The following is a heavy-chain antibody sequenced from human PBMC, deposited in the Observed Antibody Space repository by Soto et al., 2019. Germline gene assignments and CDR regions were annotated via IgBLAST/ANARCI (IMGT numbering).Heavy chain of an antibody. V-gene: IGHV4-30-2*01. D-gene: IGHD6-13*01. CDR1: GDSISRGGYS. J-gene: IGHJ6*02. Sequence: SETLSLTCAVSGDSISRGGYSWTWIRQPPGKALEWIGNIYDSGSTSYNPSLKSRVTISVDTSKNQFSLRLTSVTAADTAVYFCARGSSCYYDYGMDVWGQGTTVPVSS. CDR2: IYDSGST. CDR3: ARGSSCYYDYGMDV.